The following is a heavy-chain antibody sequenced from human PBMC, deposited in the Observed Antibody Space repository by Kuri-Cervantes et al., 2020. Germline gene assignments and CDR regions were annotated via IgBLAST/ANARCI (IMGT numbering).Heavy chain of an antibody. D-gene: IGHD3-9*01. Sequence: GSLRLSCTVSGYSISSGYYWGWIRQPPGKGLEWIGSIYHSGSTYYNPSLKSRVTISVDTSKNQFSLKLSSVTAADTAVYYCAREDFDWLSTYSSSWQKIGGYVTPVYFDYWGQGTLVTVSS. CDR1: GYSISSGYY. V-gene: IGHV4-38-2*02. J-gene: IGHJ4*02. CDR2: IYHSGST. CDR3: AREDFDWLSTYSSSWQKIGGYVTPVYFDY.